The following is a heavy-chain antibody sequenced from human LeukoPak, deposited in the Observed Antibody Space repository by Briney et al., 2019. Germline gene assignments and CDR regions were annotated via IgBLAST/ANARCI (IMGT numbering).Heavy chain of an antibody. CDR1: GGSISSSSYY. J-gene: IGHJ4*02. V-gene: IGHV4-39*07. CDR2: IYYSGST. CDR3: ARDRITMVRGVDY. Sequence: PSQTLSLTCTVSGGSISSSSYYWGWLRQPPGKGLEWIGSIYYSGSTYYNPSLKSRVTISVDTSKNQFSLKLSSVTAADTAVYYCARDRITMVRGVDYWGQGTLVTVSS. D-gene: IGHD3-10*01.